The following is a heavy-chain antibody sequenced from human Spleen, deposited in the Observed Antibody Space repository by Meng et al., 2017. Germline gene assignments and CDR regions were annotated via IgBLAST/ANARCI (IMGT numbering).Heavy chain of an antibody. CDR1: GFTFSNYA. CDR3: ARYYYDSSGYYSNWFDP. CDR2: ISGTGGKT. V-gene: IGHV3-23*01. D-gene: IGHD3-22*01. J-gene: IGHJ5*02. Sequence: GGSLRLSCAASGFTFSNYAMNWVRQAPGKGLEWVSGISGTGGKTYYADSVKGRFTVSRDNSKNTLYLQMNSLRAEDTAVYYCARYYYDSSGYYSNWFDPWGQGTLVTVSS.